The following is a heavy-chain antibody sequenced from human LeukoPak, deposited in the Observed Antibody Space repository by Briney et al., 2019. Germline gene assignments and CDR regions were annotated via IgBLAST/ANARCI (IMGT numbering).Heavy chain of an antibody. CDR1: GGSISSYY. CDR2: IYHSGST. CDR3: ASGITGTTASALDAFDI. V-gene: IGHV4-59*04. D-gene: IGHD1-20*01. Sequence: SETLSLTCTVSGGSISSYYWSWIRQPPGKGLEWIGYIYHSGSTYYNPSLKSRVTISVDRSKNQFSLKLSSVTAADTAVYYCASGITGTTASALDAFDIWGQGTMVTVSS. J-gene: IGHJ3*02.